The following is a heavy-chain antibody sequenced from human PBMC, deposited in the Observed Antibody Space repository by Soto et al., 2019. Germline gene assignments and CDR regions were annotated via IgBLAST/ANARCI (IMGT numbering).Heavy chain of an antibody. V-gene: IGHV4-30-2*01. D-gene: IGHD2-2*01. J-gene: IGHJ5*02. CDR2: IFHGGST. Sequence: PSETLSLTCSVSGYSITTNGYSWDWIRQPPGKGLEWIGYIFHGGSTYYNPSLRSRVTISVDRSRTQFSLKMSSVTAADTAVYYCARGRVVVPAAVMFNCLDPWGQGALVTVSS. CDR1: GYSITTNGYS. CDR3: ARGRVVVPAAVMFNCLDP.